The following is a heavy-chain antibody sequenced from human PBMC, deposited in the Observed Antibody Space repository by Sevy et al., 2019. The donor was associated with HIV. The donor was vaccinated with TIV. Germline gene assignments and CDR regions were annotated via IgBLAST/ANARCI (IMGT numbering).Heavy chain of an antibody. CDR1: GFTFRGYG. J-gene: IGHJ4*02. CDR2: IWDNGSKK. Sequence: GGSLRLSCAASGFTFRGYGMHWVRQAPGKGLEWVAVIWDNGSKKYYADSVKGRFTISRDNSKNTLYLQMNSLRAEDTAVYYCARGGYCTNNVCYGSIDYWGRGTLVTVSS. CDR3: ARGGYCTNNVCYGSIDY. D-gene: IGHD2-8*01. V-gene: IGHV3-33*01.